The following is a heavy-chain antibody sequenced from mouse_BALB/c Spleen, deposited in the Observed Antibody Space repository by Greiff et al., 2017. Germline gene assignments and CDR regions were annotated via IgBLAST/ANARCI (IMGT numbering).Heavy chain of an antibody. CDR2: ISSGGST. CDR1: GFTFSSYA. CDR3: ARGRYYYGSSPFAY. Sequence: EVMLVESGGGLVKPGGSLKLSCAASGFTFSSYAMSWVRQTPEKRLEWVASISSGGSTYYPDSVKGRFTISRDNARNILYLQMSSLRSEDTAMYYCARGRYYYGSSPFAYWGQGTLVTVSA. J-gene: IGHJ3*01. D-gene: IGHD1-1*01. V-gene: IGHV5-6-5*01.